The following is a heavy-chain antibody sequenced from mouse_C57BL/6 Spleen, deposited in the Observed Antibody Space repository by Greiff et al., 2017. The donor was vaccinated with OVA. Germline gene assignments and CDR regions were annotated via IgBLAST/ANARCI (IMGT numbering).Heavy chain of an antibody. CDR3: ARHNSNFYFDY. J-gene: IGHJ2*01. D-gene: IGHD2-5*01. Sequence: EVQLVESGGDLVKPGGSLKLSCAASGFTFSSYGMSWVRQTPDKRLEWVATISSGGSYTYYPDSVKGRFTISRDNAKNTLYLQMSSLKSEDTAMYYCARHNSNFYFDYWGQGTTLTVSS. CDR2: ISSGGSYT. V-gene: IGHV5-6*01. CDR1: GFTFSSYG.